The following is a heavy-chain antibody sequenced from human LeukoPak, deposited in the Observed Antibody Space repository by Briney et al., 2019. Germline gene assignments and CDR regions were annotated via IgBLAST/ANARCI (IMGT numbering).Heavy chain of an antibody. CDR2: ISSSSSTI. J-gene: IGHJ6*03. V-gene: IGHV3-48*04. CDR1: GFTFSSYS. D-gene: IGHD2-15*01. CDR3: ARLWCSGGSCYLGYMDV. Sequence: GGSLRLSCAASGFTFSSYSMNWVRQAPGKGPEWVSYISSSSSTIYYADSVKGRFTISRDNAKNSLYLQMNSLRAEDTAVYYCARLWCSGGSCYLGYMDVWGKGTTVTVSS.